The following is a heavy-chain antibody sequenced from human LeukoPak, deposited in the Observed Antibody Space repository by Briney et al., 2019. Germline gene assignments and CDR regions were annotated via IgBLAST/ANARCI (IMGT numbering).Heavy chain of an antibody. J-gene: IGHJ4*02. CDR3: AKAPNYYGSGSYYFPPDFDY. CDR1: GFTFDDYA. D-gene: IGHD3-10*01. V-gene: IGHV3-9*01. CDR2: ISWNSGSI. Sequence: GGSLRLSCAASGFTFDDYAMHWVRQAPGKGLEWVSGISWNSGSIGYADSVKGRFTISRDNAKNSLYLQMNSLRAEDTALYYCAKAPNYYGSGSYYFPPDFDYWGQGTLVTVSS.